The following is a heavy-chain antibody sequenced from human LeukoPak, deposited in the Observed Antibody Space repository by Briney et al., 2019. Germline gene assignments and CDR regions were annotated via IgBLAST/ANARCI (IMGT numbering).Heavy chain of an antibody. D-gene: IGHD2-21*02. J-gene: IGHJ5*02. CDR3: ARDLLGDGWFDP. CDR1: GFPLSRYW. V-gene: IGHV3-7*01. CDR2: IKQYGSVK. Sequence: GGSLRLSCAASGFPLSRYWMRWVHQAPGKVLEWVANIKQYGSVKYYVDSVKGRFTISRDNAKNSLYLQMNSLRAEDTAVYYCARDLLGDGWFDPWGQGTLVTVSS.